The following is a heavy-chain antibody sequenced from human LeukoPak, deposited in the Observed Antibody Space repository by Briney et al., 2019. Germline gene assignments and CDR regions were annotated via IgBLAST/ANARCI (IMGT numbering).Heavy chain of an antibody. CDR2: IYYSGST. Sequence: PSETLSLTCTVSGGSISSYYWSWIRQPPGKGLEWIGYIYYSGSTNYNPSLKSRVTISVDTSKNQFSLKLSSVTAADTAVYYRARESHSSSLDYWGQGTLVTVSS. V-gene: IGHV4-59*01. CDR1: GGSISSYY. J-gene: IGHJ4*02. D-gene: IGHD6-13*01. CDR3: ARESHSSSLDY.